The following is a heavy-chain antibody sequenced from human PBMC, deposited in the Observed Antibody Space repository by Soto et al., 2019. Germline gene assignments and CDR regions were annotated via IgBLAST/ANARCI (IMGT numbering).Heavy chain of an antibody. Sequence: PGGSLRLSCAASGFTFSSYGMSWVRQAPGKGLEWVSGISGSGGSTYYADSVKGRFTISRDNPKNSLYLQMNSLRAEDTAVYYCAIEGRYSSSRGYFDYWGQGTLVTVSS. CDR2: ISGSGGST. CDR3: AIEGRYSSSRGYFDY. D-gene: IGHD6-13*01. V-gene: IGHV3-23*01. J-gene: IGHJ4*02. CDR1: GFTFSSYG.